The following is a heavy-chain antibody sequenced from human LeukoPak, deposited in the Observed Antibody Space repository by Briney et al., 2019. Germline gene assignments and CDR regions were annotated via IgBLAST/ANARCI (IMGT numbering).Heavy chain of an antibody. J-gene: IGHJ4*02. D-gene: IGHD3-10*01. Sequence: PGGSLRLSCAASGFTFSSYGMHWVRQAPGKGLEWVAVISYDGSNKYYADSVKGRFTISRDNSKNTLYLQTNSLRAEDTAVYYCVKPSFGDLFQSFFDYWGQGTLVTVSS. CDR1: GFTFSSYG. CDR3: VKPSFGDLFQSFFDY. CDR2: ISYDGSNK. V-gene: IGHV3-30*18.